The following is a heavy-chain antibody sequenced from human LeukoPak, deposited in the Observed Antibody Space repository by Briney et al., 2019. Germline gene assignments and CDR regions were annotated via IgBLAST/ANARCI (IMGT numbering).Heavy chain of an antibody. J-gene: IGHJ5*02. CDR2: IYTSGST. CDR3: ARHPFPLTFGGVIEVFNWFDP. CDR1: GGSISSYY. D-gene: IGHD3-16*02. Sequence: SETLSLTCTVSGGSISSYYWSWIRRPAGKGLEWIGRIYTSGSTNYNPSLKSRVTMSVDTSKNQFSLKLSSVTAADTAVYYCARHPFPLTFGGVIEVFNWFDPWGQGTLVTVSS. V-gene: IGHV4-4*07.